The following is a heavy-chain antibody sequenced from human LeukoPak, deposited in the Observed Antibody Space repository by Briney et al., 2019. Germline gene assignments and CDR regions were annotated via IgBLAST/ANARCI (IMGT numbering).Heavy chain of an antibody. Sequence: GGSLRLSCAASLFPFNNHWMSWVRQAPGKGLEWVANIKEDESEKYYVASVKGRFTISRDNAKNSLYLQMNSLRVEDTAVYYCARQQHSGSYGYFDYWGQGTLVTVSS. CDR3: ARQQHSGSYGYFDY. CDR2: IKEDESEK. CDR1: LFPFNNHW. J-gene: IGHJ4*02. D-gene: IGHD1-26*01. V-gene: IGHV3-7*01.